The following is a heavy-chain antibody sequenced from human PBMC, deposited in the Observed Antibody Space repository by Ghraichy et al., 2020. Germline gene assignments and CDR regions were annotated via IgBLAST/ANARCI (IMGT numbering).Heavy chain of an antibody. D-gene: IGHD3-3*02. V-gene: IGHV3-53*01. Sequence: GGSLRLSCAASGFTVSSNYMSWVRQAPGKGLEWVSVIYSGGSTYYADSVKGRFTISRDNSKNTLCLQMNSLRAEDTAVYYCANAFSRGDFYYYGMDVWGQGTTVTVSS. CDR3: ANAFSRGDFYYYGMDV. CDR1: GFTVSSNY. CDR2: IYSGGST. J-gene: IGHJ6*02.